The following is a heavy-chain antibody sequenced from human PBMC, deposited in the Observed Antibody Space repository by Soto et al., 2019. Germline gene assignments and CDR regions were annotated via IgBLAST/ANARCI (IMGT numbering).Heavy chain of an antibody. D-gene: IGHD2-15*01. CDR1: GFTFSSYG. V-gene: IGHV3-30*18. CDR2: ISYDGSNK. J-gene: IGHJ4*02. CDR3: AKDRVVGQFDY. Sequence: QVPLVESGGGVVQPGRSLRLSCAASGFTFSSYGMHWVRQAPGKGLEWVAVISYDGSNKYYADSVKGRFTISRDNSKNTLYLQMNSLRAEDTAVYYCAKDRVVGQFDYWGQGTLVTVSS.